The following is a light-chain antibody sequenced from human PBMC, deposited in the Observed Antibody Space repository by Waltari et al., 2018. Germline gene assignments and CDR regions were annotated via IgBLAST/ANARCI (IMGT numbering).Light chain of an antibody. CDR3: QQSYTTPYT. CDR2: AAS. V-gene: IGKV1-39*01. CDR1: QLVDNF. Sequence: TCLASQLVDNFLNWYQQKPVQAPSLLIYAASSLQSGVPSRFSGRGSGTDFTLTISSLQPEDFATYYCQQSYTTPYTFGQGTRLDIK. J-gene: IGKJ2*01.